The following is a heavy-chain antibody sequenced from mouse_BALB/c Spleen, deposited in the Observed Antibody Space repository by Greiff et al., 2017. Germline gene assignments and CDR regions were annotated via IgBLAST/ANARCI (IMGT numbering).Heavy chain of an antibody. V-gene: IGHV1-69*02. CDR1: GYTFTSYW. CDR3: TRRGDSSGYVWFAY. J-gene: IGHJ3*01. Sequence: VQLQQSGAELVRPGASVKLSCKASGYTFTSYWINWVKQRPGQGLEWIGNIYPSDSYTNYNQKFKDKATLTVDKSSSTAYMQLSSPTSEDSAVYYCTRRGDSSGYVWFAYWGQGTLVTVAA. D-gene: IGHD3-2*01. CDR2: IYPSDSYT.